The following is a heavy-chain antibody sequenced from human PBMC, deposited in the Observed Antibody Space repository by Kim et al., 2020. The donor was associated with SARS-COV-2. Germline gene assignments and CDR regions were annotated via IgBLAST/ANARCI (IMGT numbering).Heavy chain of an antibody. J-gene: IGHJ4*02. CDR2: ISGSGGST. V-gene: IGHV3-23*01. CDR3: ANMWGQQLVRFFDY. Sequence: GGSLRLSCAASGFTFSSYAMSWVRQAPGKGLEWVSAISGSGGSTYYADSVKGRFTISRDNSKNTLYLQMNSLRAEDTAVYHCANMWGQQLVRFFDYWGQGTLVTVSS. D-gene: IGHD6-13*01. CDR1: GFTFSSYA.